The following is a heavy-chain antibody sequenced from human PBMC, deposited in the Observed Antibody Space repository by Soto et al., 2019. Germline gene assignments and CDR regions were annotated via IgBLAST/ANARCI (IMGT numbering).Heavy chain of an antibody. Sequence: QVQLVQSGAEVKKPGSSVKVSCKASGGTFSSYAISWVRQAPGQGLEWMGGIIPIFGTANYAQKFQGRVTMTADESTSTAYMELSSLRSEDTAVYYCARLGSGSYYVHYYYGMDVWGQGTTVTVSS. V-gene: IGHV1-69*12. CDR2: IIPIFGTA. CDR1: GGTFSSYA. D-gene: IGHD1-26*01. CDR3: ARLGSGSYYVHYYYGMDV. J-gene: IGHJ6*02.